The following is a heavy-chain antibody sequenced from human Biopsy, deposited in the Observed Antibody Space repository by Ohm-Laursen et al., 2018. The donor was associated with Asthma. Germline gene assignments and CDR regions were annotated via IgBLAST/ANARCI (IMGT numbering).Heavy chain of an antibody. CDR3: VKDIRLKVWGFDS. D-gene: IGHD7-27*01. CDR1: GFTFDDYA. V-gene: IGHV3-9*01. Sequence: SLRLSCAASGFTFDDYAMHWVRQAPGKGLEWVLGVSWNSGSIDYADSVKGRFTISRDNAKNSLYLQMNSLRGADTALYYCVKDIRLKVWGFDSWGQGTLVTVSS. J-gene: IGHJ4*02. CDR2: VSWNSGSI.